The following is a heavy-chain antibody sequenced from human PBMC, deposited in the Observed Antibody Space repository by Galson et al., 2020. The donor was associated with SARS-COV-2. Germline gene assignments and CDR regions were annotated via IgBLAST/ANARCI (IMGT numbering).Heavy chain of an antibody. CDR1: GFTFSSYA. D-gene: IGHD6-19*01. J-gene: IGHJ4*02. CDR2: MSSNGGTS. Sequence: GESLKISCAASGFTFSSYAMSWVRQAPGKGLEYVSAMSSNGGTSFYTDSVNGRFTMSRDNSKNMFYLQMTGLRLEDTAFYYCLSYSSTRHNYWGQGTLVTVSS. CDR3: LSYSSTRHNY. V-gene: IGHV3-64D*09.